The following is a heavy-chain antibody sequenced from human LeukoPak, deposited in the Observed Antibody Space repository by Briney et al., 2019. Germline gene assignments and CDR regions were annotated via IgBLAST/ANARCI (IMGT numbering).Heavy chain of an antibody. CDR2: ISWNSGSI. D-gene: IGHD6-25*01. J-gene: IGHJ6*02. V-gene: IGHV3-9*01. CDR1: GFTFDDYA. CDR3: AKARAADYYYNGMDV. Sequence: PGGSLRLSCAASGFTFDDYAMHWVRQAPGKGLEWVSGISWNSGSIGYADSVKGRFTISRDNAKNSLYLQMNSLRAEDTALYYCAKARAADYYYNGMDVWGQGTTVTVSS.